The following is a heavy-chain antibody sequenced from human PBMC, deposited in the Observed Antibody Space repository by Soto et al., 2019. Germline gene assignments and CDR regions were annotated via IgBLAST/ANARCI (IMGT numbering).Heavy chain of an antibody. V-gene: IGHV1-69*13. J-gene: IGHJ3*02. D-gene: IGHD2-15*01. Sequence: ASVKVSCKASGGTFSSYAISWVRQAPGQGLELMGGIIPIFGTANYAQKFQGRVTITADESTSTAYMELSSLRSEDTAVYYCASTDIVVVVAATGTQYAFDIWGQGTMVTVSS. CDR1: GGTFSSYA. CDR2: IIPIFGTA. CDR3: ASTDIVVVVAATGTQYAFDI.